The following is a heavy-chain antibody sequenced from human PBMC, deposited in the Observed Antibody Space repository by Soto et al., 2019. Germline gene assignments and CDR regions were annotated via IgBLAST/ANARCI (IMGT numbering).Heavy chain of an antibody. CDR3: ARDPGGGYCSSTSCYRDYGMDV. J-gene: IGHJ6*02. Sequence: QVQLVQSGAEVKKPGSSVKVSCKASGGTFSSYAISWVRQAPGQGLEWMGGIIPIFGTANYAQKFQGRVTITADESKSTAYMELSSLRSEDTAVYYCARDPGGGYCSSTSCYRDYGMDVWGQGTTVTVSS. V-gene: IGHV1-69*01. CDR1: GGTFSSYA. CDR2: IIPIFGTA. D-gene: IGHD2-2*02.